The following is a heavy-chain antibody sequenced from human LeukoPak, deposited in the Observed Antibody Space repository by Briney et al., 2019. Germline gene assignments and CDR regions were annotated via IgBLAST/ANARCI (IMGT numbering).Heavy chain of an antibody. CDR3: AKSSGRFLEWSASDY. D-gene: IGHD3-3*01. J-gene: IGHJ4*02. V-gene: IGHV3-23*01. CDR1: GFTFSSYA. Sequence: PGGSLRLSCAASGFTFSSYAMSWVRQAPGKGLEWVSAISGSGGSTYYADSVKGRFTISRDNSKNTLYLQMNSLRAEDTAVYYCAKSSGRFLEWSASDYWGQGTLVTVSS. CDR2: ISGSGGST.